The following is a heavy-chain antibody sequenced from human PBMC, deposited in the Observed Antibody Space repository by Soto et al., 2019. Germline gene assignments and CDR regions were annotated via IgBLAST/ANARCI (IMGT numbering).Heavy chain of an antibody. V-gene: IGHV3-30*18. D-gene: IGHD2-15*01. J-gene: IGHJ3*02. Sequence: GGSLRLSCAASGFTFSSYGMHWVRQAPGKGLEWVAVISYDGSNKYYADSVKGRFTISRDNSKNTLYLQMNSLRAEDTAVYYCAKELPPVVVAATTDAFDIWGQGTMVTVSS. CDR2: ISYDGSNK. CDR3: AKELPPVVVAATTDAFDI. CDR1: GFTFSSYG.